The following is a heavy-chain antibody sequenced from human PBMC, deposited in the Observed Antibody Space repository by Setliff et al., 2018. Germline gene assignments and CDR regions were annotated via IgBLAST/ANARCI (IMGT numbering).Heavy chain of an antibody. Sequence: SETLSLTCTVSGGSISSSSYYWGGIRQPPGKGLEWIGEINHTGSTNYNPSLKSRVTISGDTSKNQFSLKLSSVTAADTAVYYCARTNYYDSSTYFNWFDPWGQGTLVTVSS. J-gene: IGHJ5*02. V-gene: IGHV4-39*01. CDR2: INHTGST. D-gene: IGHD3-22*01. CDR1: GGSISSSSYY. CDR3: ARTNYYDSSTYFNWFDP.